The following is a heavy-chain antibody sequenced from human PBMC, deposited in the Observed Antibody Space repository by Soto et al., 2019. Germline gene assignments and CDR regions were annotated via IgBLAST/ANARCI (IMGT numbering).Heavy chain of an antibody. CDR3: ARAAVAGKVSNWFDP. CDR1: GGSFSSGGYS. CDR2: IYHSGST. D-gene: IGHD6-19*01. J-gene: IGHJ5*02. V-gene: IGHV4-30-2*01. Sequence: PSETLSLTCGVHGGSFSSGGYSWSWIRQPTGKGLEWIGYIYHSGSTYYNPSLKSRVTISVDRSKNQFSLKLSSVTAADTAVYYCARAAVAGKVSNWFDPWGQGTLVTVSS.